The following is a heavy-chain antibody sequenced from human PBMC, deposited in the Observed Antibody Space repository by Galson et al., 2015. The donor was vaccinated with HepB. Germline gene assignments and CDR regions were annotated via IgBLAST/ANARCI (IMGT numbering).Heavy chain of an antibody. CDR1: GFTVSSNY. J-gene: IGHJ4*02. CDR3: ARDPTIYGDYVFDY. V-gene: IGHV3-66*01. Sequence: SLRLSCAASGFTVSSNYMSWVRQAPGKGLEWVSVICSGGSTYYADSVKGRFTISRDNSKNTLYLQMNSLRAEDTAVYYCARDPTIYGDYVFDYWGQGTLVTVSS. D-gene: IGHD4-17*01. CDR2: ICSGGST.